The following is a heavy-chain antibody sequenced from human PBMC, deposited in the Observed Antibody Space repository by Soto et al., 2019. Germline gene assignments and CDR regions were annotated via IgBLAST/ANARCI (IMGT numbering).Heavy chain of an antibody. Sequence: GGSLRFSCAASGFTFSSYWMSWVRQAPGKGLEWVANIKQDGSEKYYVDSVKGRFTISRDNAKNSLYLQMNSLRAEDTAVYYFARDQYYYYDSSVSTLLDYWGQGTLVTVSS. D-gene: IGHD3-22*01. CDR3: ARDQYYYYDSSVSTLLDY. V-gene: IGHV3-7*03. J-gene: IGHJ4*02. CDR1: GFTFSSYW. CDR2: IKQDGSEK.